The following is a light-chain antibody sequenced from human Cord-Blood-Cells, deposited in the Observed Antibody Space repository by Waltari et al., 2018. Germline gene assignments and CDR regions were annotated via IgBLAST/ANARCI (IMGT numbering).Light chain of an antibody. CDR3: QQYGSSLLT. V-gene: IGKV3-20*01. CDR2: GAS. Sequence: EFVLTQSPGTLSLSPGERATLSCSASQSVSSSYLAWYQQKPGQAPRLLIYGASSRATGIPERFSGSGSGTDFTLTISRLEPEDFAAYYCQQYGSSLLTFGRGTKVEIK. J-gene: IGKJ4*01. CDR1: QSVSSSY.